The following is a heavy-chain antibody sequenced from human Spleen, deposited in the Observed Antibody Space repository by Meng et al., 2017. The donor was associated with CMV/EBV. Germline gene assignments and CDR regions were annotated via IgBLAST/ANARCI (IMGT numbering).Heavy chain of an antibody. V-gene: IGHV2-70D*14. Sequence: SGPTLVYHTQTLTLTCTFSGFSLSTSGMRVSWIRQPPGKALEWLARIDWDDDKFYSTSLKTRLTISKDTSKNQVVLTMTNMDPVDTATYYCARTLHNWNYDAFDIWGQGTMVTVSS. D-gene: IGHD1-7*01. CDR2: IDWDDDK. CDR1: GFSLSTSGMR. CDR3: ARTLHNWNYDAFDI. J-gene: IGHJ3*02.